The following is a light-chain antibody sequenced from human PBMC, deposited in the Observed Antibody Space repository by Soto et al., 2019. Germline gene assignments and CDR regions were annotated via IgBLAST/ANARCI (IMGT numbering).Light chain of an antibody. CDR1: SSDVGGYNH. Sequence: QSALTQPASVSGSPGQSITISCAGTSSDVGGYNHVSWYQQHADKAPKLLIHEVSNRPSGVSIRFSGSKSGNTASLTISGLQAEDEADYYCTSYTSISTYVFGTGTKVTVL. V-gene: IGLV2-14*01. CDR3: TSYTSISTYV. CDR2: EVS. J-gene: IGLJ1*01.